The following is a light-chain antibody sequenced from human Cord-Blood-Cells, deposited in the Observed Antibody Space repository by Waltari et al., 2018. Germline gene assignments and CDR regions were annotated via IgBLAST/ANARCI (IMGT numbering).Light chain of an antibody. CDR2: EVS. CDR3: SSYTSSSTWV. Sequence: QSALTQPASVSGSPGQSLTLSCTAPSSDVGGYHYVSWYQQHPGKAPKLMIYEVSNRPSGVSNRFSGSKSGNTASLTISGLQAEDEADYYCSSYTSSSTWVFGGGTKLTVL. V-gene: IGLV2-14*01. CDR1: SSDVGGYHY. J-gene: IGLJ3*02.